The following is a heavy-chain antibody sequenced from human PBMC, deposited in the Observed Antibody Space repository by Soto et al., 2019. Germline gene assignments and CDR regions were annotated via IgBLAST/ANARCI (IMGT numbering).Heavy chain of an antibody. D-gene: IGHD6-19*01. CDR1: GLTFSSYG. Sequence: GGSLRLSCAASGLTFSSYGMHWVRHAPGKGLEWVAVISYDGSNKYYADSVKGRFTISRDNSKNTLYLQMNSLRAEDTAVYYCAKDMSVAGARDYYGMDVWGQGTTVTVSS. CDR2: ISYDGSNK. CDR3: AKDMSVAGARDYYGMDV. V-gene: IGHV3-30*18. J-gene: IGHJ6*02.